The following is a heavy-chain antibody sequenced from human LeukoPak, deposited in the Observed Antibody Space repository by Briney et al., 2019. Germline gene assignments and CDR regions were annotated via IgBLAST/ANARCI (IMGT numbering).Heavy chain of an antibody. CDR1: GFILSPYS. V-gene: IGHV3-30-3*01. CDR2: ISFDGTIK. CDR3: ARDMLFGESVYNWFDP. Sequence: GGSLRLSCAASGFILSPYSMHWVRQAPGKGLEWVAVISFDGTIKYYGDSVNGRFTISRDNAKNTLYLQMNSLRGEDTAVYCCARDMLFGESVYNWFDPWGQGTLVTVSS. J-gene: IGHJ5*02. D-gene: IGHD3/OR15-3a*01.